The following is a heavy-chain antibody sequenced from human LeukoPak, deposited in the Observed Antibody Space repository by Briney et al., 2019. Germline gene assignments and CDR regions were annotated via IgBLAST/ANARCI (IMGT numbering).Heavy chain of an antibody. D-gene: IGHD2-21*02. J-gene: IGHJ4*02. Sequence: ASVKVSCKASGGTFSSYAISWVRQAPGQGLEWMGRIIPILGIANYAQKFQGRVTITADKSTSTAYMELSSLRAEDTAVYYCATFTPFVVVTGGDYWGQGTLVTVSS. V-gene: IGHV1-69*04. CDR3: ATFTPFVVVTGGDY. CDR1: GGTFSSYA. CDR2: IIPILGIA.